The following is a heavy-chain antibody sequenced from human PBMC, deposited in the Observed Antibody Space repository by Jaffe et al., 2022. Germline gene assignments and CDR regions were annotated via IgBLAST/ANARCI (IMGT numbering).Heavy chain of an antibody. CDR3: VKVDGYYFDY. D-gene: IGHD3-9*01. V-gene: IGHV3-23*01. J-gene: IGHJ4*02. CDR2: ISSSGFTT. Sequence: EVQMLESGGGLVQPGGSLRLSCAASGFTFNKHVIRWVRQAPGKGLEWVSSISSSGFTTYYADSVKGRFTISRDNSKNTVYLQMNDLRAEDTAVYYCVKVDGYYFDYWGQGTLVTVSS. CDR1: GFTFNKHV.